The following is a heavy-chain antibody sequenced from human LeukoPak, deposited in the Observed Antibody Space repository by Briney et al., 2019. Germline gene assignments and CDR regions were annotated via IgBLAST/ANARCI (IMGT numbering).Heavy chain of an antibody. J-gene: IGHJ5*02. D-gene: IGHD3-9*01. CDR2: IYYSGST. V-gene: IGHV4-59*01. CDR3: ARNYDILTGYSEFDP. Sequence: PSETLSLTCTVSGGSISSYYWSWIRQPPGKGLEWIGYIYYSGSTNYNPSLKSRVTISVDTSKNQFSLKLSSVTAADTAVYYCARNYDILTGYSEFDPWGQGTLVTVSS. CDR1: GGSISSYY.